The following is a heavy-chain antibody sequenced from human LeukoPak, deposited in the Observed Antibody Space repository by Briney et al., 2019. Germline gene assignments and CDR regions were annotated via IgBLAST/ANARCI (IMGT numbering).Heavy chain of an antibody. CDR1: GYTFTGYY. CDR3: ARDFYYDGGRGIAARPDRAFDI. D-gene: IGHD6-6*01. J-gene: IGHJ3*02. V-gene: IGHV1-2*02. CDR2: INPNSGGT. Sequence: GASVKVSCKASGYTFTGYYMHWVRQAPGQGLEWMGWINPNSGGTNYAQKFQGRVTMTRDTSISTAYMELSRLRSDDTAVYYCARDFYYDGGRGIAARPDRAFDIWGQGTMVTVSS.